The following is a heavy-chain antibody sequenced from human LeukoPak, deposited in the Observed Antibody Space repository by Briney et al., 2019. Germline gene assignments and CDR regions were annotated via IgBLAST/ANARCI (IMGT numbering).Heavy chain of an antibody. J-gene: IGHJ4*02. Sequence: SVKVSCKASGGTFSSYAISWVRQAPGQGLEWMGRIIPILGIANYAQKFQGRVTITADKSTSTAYMELSSLRSEDTAVYYCARHRLHGDYWFDYWGQGTLVTVSS. CDR2: IIPILGIA. D-gene: IGHD4-17*01. CDR3: ARHRLHGDYWFDY. CDR1: GGTFSSYA. V-gene: IGHV1-69*04.